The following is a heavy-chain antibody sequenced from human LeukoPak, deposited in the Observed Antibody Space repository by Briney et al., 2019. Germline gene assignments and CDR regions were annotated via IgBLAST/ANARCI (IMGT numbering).Heavy chain of an antibody. D-gene: IGHD6-19*01. CDR2: ISYDGSNK. Sequence: GRSLRLSCAASGFTFSSYGMHWVRQALGKGLEWVAVISYDGSNKYYADSVKGRFTISRDNSKNTLYLQMNSLRAEDTAVYYCAKDPAPYAPSSGWYGYFDYWGQGTLVTVSS. CDR1: GFTFSSYG. J-gene: IGHJ4*02. CDR3: AKDPAPYAPSSGWYGYFDY. V-gene: IGHV3-30*18.